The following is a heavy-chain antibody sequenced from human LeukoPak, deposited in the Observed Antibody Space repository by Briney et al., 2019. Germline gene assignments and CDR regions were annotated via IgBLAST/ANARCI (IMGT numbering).Heavy chain of an antibody. Sequence: GGSLRLSCTASGFTFSDYWMTWVRQAPGKGPEWVANIKQDGSQRYYVDSVRGRFTISRDNAKNSLFLQMNSLRGEDTAVYYCARILRGWYWGANDAFDIWGQGTMVTVSS. J-gene: IGHJ3*02. CDR1: GFTFSDYW. D-gene: IGHD6-19*01. CDR2: IKQDGSQR. V-gene: IGHV3-7*01. CDR3: ARILRGWYWGANDAFDI.